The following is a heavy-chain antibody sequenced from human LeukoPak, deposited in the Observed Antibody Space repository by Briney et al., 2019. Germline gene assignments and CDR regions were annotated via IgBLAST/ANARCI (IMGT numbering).Heavy chain of an antibody. V-gene: IGHV1-18*01. D-gene: IGHD4-23*01. CDR1: GYPFSSYG. Sequence: GASVKVSCKASGYPFSSYGINWVRQAPGQGLEWMGWISPYNANTTYAQKLQGRVTMTTDTSTSTAYMELRSLRSEDTAVYYCARDRRDYGGNSYFDYWGQGTLVTVSS. CDR3: ARDRRDYGGNSYFDY. CDR2: ISPYNANT. J-gene: IGHJ4*02.